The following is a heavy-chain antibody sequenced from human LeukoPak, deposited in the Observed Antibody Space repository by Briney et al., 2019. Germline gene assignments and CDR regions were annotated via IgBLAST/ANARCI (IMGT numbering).Heavy chain of an antibody. D-gene: IGHD2-15*01. CDR1: GFTFSSYA. J-gene: IGHJ4*02. Sequence: GGSLRLSCAASGFTFSSYAMHSVRQAPGKGLEYVSAISSNGGSTYYANSVKGRFTISRDNSKNTLYLQMGSLRAEDMAVYYCARALRGFDYWGQGTLVTVSS. V-gene: IGHV3-64*01. CDR3: ARALRGFDY. CDR2: ISSNGGST.